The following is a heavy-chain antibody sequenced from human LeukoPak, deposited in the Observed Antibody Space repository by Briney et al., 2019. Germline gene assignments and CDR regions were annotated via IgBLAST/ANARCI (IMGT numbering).Heavy chain of an antibody. CDR3: TTGLCSGGTCYSLGY. CDR2: IKSKTDGGTT. J-gene: IGHJ4*02. CDR1: GFTFSSAW. V-gene: IGHV3-15*01. D-gene: IGHD2-15*01. Sequence: GGSLRLSCAASGFTFSSAWMTWVRQGPGKGLEWVGRIKSKTDGGTTDYAATVKGRFTISRDDSKNTLYVQMNSLKTEDTAVYYCTTGLCSGGTCYSLGYWGQGTLVTVSA.